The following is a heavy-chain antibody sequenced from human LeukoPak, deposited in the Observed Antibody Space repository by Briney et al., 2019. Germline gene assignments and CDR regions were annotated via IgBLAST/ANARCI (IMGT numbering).Heavy chain of an antibody. V-gene: IGHV3-23*01. D-gene: IGHD3-10*01. Sequence: GGSLRLSCVASGFTFSSYAMSWVRLAPGKGLVWVSAISRSDNYTYYADSVKDRFTISRDNFKNTLYLQMTSLRIEDTALYYCVRDMGGFGDHPGYWGQGTLVTVSS. CDR3: VRDMGGFGDHPGY. CDR2: ISRSDNYT. J-gene: IGHJ4*02. CDR1: GFTFSSYA.